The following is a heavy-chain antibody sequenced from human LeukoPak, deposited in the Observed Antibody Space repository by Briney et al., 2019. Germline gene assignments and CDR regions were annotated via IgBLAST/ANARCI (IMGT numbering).Heavy chain of an antibody. J-gene: IGHJ4*02. CDR1: GGSFSGYY. CDR2: INHSGST. V-gene: IGHV4-34*01. D-gene: IGHD2-15*01. CDR3: ASSCSGVSCSTPTRLDY. Sequence: SETLSLTCAVYGGSFSGYYWSWIRQPPGKGLEWIGEINHSGSTNYNPSLKSRVTISVDTSKNQFSLKLSSVTAADTAVYYCASSCSGVSCSTPTRLDYWGQGTLVTVSS.